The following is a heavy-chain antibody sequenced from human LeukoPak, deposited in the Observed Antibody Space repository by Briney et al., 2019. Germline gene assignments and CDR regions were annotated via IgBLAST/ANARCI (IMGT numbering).Heavy chain of an antibody. CDR1: GFTFSSYA. D-gene: IGHD1-26*01. V-gene: IGHV3-23*01. CDR3: AKLKNKDGSYYTDAFDI. J-gene: IGHJ3*02. CDR2: ISGSGGST. Sequence: GASLRLSCAASGFTFSSYAMSWVRQAPGKGLEWVSAISGSGGSTYYADSVKGRFTISRDNSKNTLYLQMNSLRAEDTAVYYCAKLKNKDGSYYTDAFDIWGQGTMVTVSS.